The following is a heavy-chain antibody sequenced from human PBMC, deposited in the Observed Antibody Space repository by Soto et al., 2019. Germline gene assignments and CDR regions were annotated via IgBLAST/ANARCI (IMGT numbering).Heavy chain of an antibody. CDR2: IIPIFGTL. J-gene: IGHJ3*02. CDR1: GGTFNSYA. D-gene: IGHD5-18*01. V-gene: IGHV1-69*18. Sequence: QVHLVQSGAEVKKPGTSVKVSCKASGGTFNSYALNWVRQAPGQGLEWMGRIIPIFGTLNYAQKFQGRVTITADESTSTAYLELSSLTSEDTAVYYCARDRGEMDEWIQAFDIWGQGTLVTASS. CDR3: ARDRGEMDEWIQAFDI.